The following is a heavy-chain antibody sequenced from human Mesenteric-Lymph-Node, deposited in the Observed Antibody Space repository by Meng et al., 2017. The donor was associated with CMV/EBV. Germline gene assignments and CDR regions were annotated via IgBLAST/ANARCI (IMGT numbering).Heavy chain of an antibody. CDR1: GYTFTSYG. Sequence: ASVKVSCKASGYTFTSYGISWVRLAPGQGLEWMGWISAYNSNTNYAQKLQGRVTMTTDTSTSTAYMELRSLRSDDTAVYYCAREGYYDILTGYYTPYYYYGMDVWGQGTTVTVSS. CDR2: ISAYNSNT. D-gene: IGHD3-9*01. V-gene: IGHV1-18*01. J-gene: IGHJ6*02. CDR3: AREGYYDILTGYYTPYYYYGMDV.